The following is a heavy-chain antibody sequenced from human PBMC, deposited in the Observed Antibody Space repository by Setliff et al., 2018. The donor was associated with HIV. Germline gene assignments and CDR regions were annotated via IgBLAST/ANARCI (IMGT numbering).Heavy chain of an antibody. J-gene: IGHJ4*02. D-gene: IGHD3-16*01. CDR1: GYTFNGYY. CDR3: AGYREGYNYDYGY. CDR2: ISPYYRNP. V-gene: IGHV1-18*01. Sequence: ASVKVSCKASGYTFNGYYLHWVRQAPGQGLEWMGWISPYYRNPGYSQKFQGRVTMTTDKSTNTVYMELRSLRSDDTAVYYCAGYREGYNYDYGYWGQGTLVTVSS.